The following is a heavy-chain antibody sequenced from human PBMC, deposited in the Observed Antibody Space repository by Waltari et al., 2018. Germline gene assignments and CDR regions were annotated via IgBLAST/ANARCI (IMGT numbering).Heavy chain of an antibody. J-gene: IGHJ4*02. V-gene: IGHV1-18*04. CDR2: ISAYNGNT. CDR1: GYTFTSYV. Sequence: QVQLVQSGAEVKKPGASVKVSCKASGYTFTSYVISLVRQAPGQGLEWRGWISAYNGNTNYAQKLQGRVTMTTDTSTSTAYMELRSLRSDDTAVYYCARVWYYDSSGYCDYWGQGTLVTVSS. D-gene: IGHD3-22*01. CDR3: ARVWYYDSSGYCDY.